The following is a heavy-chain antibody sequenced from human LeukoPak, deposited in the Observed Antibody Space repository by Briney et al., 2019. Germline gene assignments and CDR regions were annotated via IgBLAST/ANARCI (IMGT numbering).Heavy chain of an antibody. Sequence: SETLSLTCLVSGGSIRRYYWRWIQQPPAKGLTWIGYIYYSGSTNYNPPLKSQVTISVDTSNNQFSLNLTAVTAAGTDVYCCARPGGSGYVKKGDALDIWPRETVVSVSS. CDR3: ARPGGSGYVKKGDALDI. J-gene: IGHJ3*02. CDR1: GGSIRRYY. D-gene: IGHD3-3*01. V-gene: IGHV4-59*01. CDR2: IYYSGST.